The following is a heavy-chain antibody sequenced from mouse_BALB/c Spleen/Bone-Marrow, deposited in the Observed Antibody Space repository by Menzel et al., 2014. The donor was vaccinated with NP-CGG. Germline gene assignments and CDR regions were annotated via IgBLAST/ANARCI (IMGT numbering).Heavy chain of an antibody. CDR1: GFNIKDTY. D-gene: IGHD1-1*01. V-gene: IGHV14-3*02. Sequence: EAQVVESGAELVKPGASVKLSCTASGFNIKDTYMHWVKQRPEQGLEWIGRIDPANVNTKYDPKFQGKATITADTSSNTAYLQLSGLTSEDTAAYYCASYVYGYYFDYWGQGTTLTVSS. CDR2: IDPANVNT. CDR3: ASYVYGYYFDY. J-gene: IGHJ2*01.